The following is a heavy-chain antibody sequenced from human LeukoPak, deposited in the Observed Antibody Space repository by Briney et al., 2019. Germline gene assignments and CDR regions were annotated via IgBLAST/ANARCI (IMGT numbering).Heavy chain of an antibody. CDR2: ISISGTTI. CDR3: VKEVVATIPPL. D-gene: IGHD5-12*01. Sequence: SGGSLRLSCAASEFTFTDYYMSWIRQAPGKGLEWLSYISISGTTINYADSVKGRFTISRDNSKNTLFLQMNSLRAEDTAVYYCVKEVVATIPPLWGQGTLVTVSS. CDR1: EFTFTDYY. V-gene: IGHV3-11*01. J-gene: IGHJ4*02.